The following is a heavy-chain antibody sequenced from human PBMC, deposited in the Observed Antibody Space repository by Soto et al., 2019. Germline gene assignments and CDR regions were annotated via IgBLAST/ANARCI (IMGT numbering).Heavy chain of an antibody. J-gene: IGHJ4*02. D-gene: IGHD5-12*01. CDR1: GYTFTGYY. CDR2: INPNSGGT. Sequence: ASVKVSCKASGYTFTGYYMHWVRQAPGQGLEWMGWINPNSGGTNYAQKFQGWVTMTRDTSIGTAYMELSRLRSDDTAVYYCARDSSGYDPYFDYWGQGTLVTVSS. V-gene: IGHV1-2*04. CDR3: ARDSSGYDPYFDY.